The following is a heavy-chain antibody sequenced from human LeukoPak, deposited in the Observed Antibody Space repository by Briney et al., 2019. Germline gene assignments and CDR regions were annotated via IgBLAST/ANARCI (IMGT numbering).Heavy chain of an antibody. CDR2: ISSSSSSI. D-gene: IGHD6-13*01. Sequence: GGSLRLSCVASGFTFSNYAMNWVRQAPGEGLECVSSISSSSSSIYYADSVKGRFTISRDDAKNSLYLQMNSLRAEDTAVYYCARTATDTGEFDYWGQGTLVTVSS. V-gene: IGHV3-21*01. J-gene: IGHJ4*02. CDR1: GFTFSNYA. CDR3: ARTATDTGEFDY.